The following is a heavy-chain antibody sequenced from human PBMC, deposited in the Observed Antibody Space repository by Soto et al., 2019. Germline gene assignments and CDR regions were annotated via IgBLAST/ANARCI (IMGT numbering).Heavy chain of an antibody. CDR3: ARTRDYYGSPQLGSYFAY. CDR1: GGSISSYY. D-gene: IGHD3-10*01. J-gene: IGHJ4*02. Sequence: SETLSLTCTVSGGSISSYYWSWIRQPPGKGLEWIGYIYYSGSTNYNPSLKSRVTISVDTSKNQFSLKLSSVTAADTAVYYCARTRDYYGSPQLGSYFAYWGQGTLVTVSS. V-gene: IGHV4-59*01. CDR2: IYYSGST.